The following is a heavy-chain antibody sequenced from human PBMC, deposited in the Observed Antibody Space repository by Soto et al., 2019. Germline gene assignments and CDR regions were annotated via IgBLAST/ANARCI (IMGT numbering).Heavy chain of an antibody. D-gene: IGHD6-6*01. CDR2: ISGNGGNT. CDR1: GFTFSNHA. CDR3: AREGSTTARPPQFDY. Sequence: GGSLRLSCAATGFTFSNHAMSWVRQAPGKGLEWVAGISGNGGNTYYAESVKGRFTISRDNSKNTLYVQMNSLRAEDTAVYYCAREGSTTARPPQFDYWGQGTLVTVSS. J-gene: IGHJ4*02. V-gene: IGHV3-23*01.